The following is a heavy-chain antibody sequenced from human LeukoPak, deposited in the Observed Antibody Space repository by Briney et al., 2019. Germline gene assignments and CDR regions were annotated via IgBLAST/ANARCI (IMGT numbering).Heavy chain of an antibody. D-gene: IGHD4-17*01. CDR1: GFMLNRHA. CDR3: ARVAADDYGDYALDY. V-gene: IGHV3-23*01. Sequence: PGGSLTLSCVASGFMLNRHAMTWVRQAPGKGLEWVSDVSGAATTTRYAGSVKGRSTISRDNSKNTIYLQMDSLRAEDTAIYYCARVAADDYGDYALDYWGQGILVAVSS. J-gene: IGHJ4*02. CDR2: VSGAATTT.